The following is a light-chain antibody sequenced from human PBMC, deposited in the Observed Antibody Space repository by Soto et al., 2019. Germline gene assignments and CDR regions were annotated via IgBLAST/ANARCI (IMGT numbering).Light chain of an antibody. CDR3: QTWGTGFQV. J-gene: IGLJ7*01. V-gene: IGLV4-69*01. Sequence: QPVLTQSPSASASLGASVKLTCTLTSGHSSYSIAWHQQQPEKGPRYLMKLNSDGSHNKGDGIPDRFSGSSSGAERYLTISSLQSEDEADYYCQTWGTGFQVFGGGTQLTVL. CDR2: LNSDGSH. CDR1: SGHSSYS.